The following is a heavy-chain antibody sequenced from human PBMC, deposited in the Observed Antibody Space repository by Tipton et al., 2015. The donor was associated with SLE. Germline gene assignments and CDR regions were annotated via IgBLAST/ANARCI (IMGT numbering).Heavy chain of an antibody. CDR3: ARTSGSHGNYYFDS. D-gene: IGHD1-26*01. J-gene: IGHJ4*02. CDR1: GGSISSGGYY. V-gene: IGHV4-61*08. Sequence: TLSLTCTVSGGSISSGGYYWSWIRQPPGKGLEWIGYTYDGGSANYNPSLKSRVSLSIHTSKNQFSLRLSSVTAADTAVYYCARTSGSHGNYYFDSWGQGTLVTVSS. CDR2: TYDGGSA.